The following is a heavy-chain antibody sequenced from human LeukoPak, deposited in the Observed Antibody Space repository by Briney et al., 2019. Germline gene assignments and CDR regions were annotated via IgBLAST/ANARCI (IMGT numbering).Heavy chain of an antibody. CDR2: IQNSGST. V-gene: IGHV4-59*01. D-gene: IGHD2-15*01. J-gene: IGHJ4*02. CDR1: GGSISSYY. Sequence: PSETLSLTCTVSGGSISSYYWSWIRQAPGKGLEWIGYIQNSGSTNYNPSLKSRVTISVDTSRNQFPLRLSSATAADTAVYYCARGYVMVDYWGQGTLVTVSS. CDR3: ARGYVMVDY.